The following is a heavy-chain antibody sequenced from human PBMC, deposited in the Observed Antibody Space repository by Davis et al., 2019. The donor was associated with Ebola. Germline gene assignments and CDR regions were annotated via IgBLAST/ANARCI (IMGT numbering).Heavy chain of an antibody. Sequence: GESLKISCAASGFTVSSNYMSWVRQAPGKGLEWVSVIYSGGSTYYADSVKGRFTISRHNSKNTLYLQMNSLRAEDTAVYYCARDQYCSSTSCYRPPYYYGMDVWGQGTTVTVSS. D-gene: IGHD2-2*01. CDR3: ARDQYCSSTSCYRPPYYYGMDV. CDR1: GFTVSSNY. CDR2: IYSGGST. J-gene: IGHJ6*02. V-gene: IGHV3-53*04.